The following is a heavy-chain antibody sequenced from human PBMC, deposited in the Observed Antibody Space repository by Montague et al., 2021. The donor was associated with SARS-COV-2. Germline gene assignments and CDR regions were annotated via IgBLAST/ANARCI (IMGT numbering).Heavy chain of an antibody. CDR3: AGRGVRYRGSWYSYWLDP. J-gene: IGHJ5*02. CDR2: IYYSGST. Sequence: SETLSLTCTVSGGSISSYYWSWIRQPPGKGLEWIGSIYYSGSTNYNPSLKSRVTISVDTSKNQFSLKLSSVTAADTAVYYCAGRGVRYRGSWYSYWLDPWGQGTLVTVSS. CDR1: GGSISSYY. D-gene: IGHD6-13*01. V-gene: IGHV4-59*05.